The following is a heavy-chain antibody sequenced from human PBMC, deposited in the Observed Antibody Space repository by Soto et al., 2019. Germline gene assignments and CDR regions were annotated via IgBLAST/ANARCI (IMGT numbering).Heavy chain of an antibody. CDR1: GFTFSGSA. J-gene: IGHJ4*02. CDR2: IRSKANSYAT. D-gene: IGHD4-17*01. CDR3: ARVYGDYVDY. Sequence: VGSLRLSCTASGFTFSGSAMHWVRKASGKGLEWVGRIRSKANSYATAYAASFQGQVTISADKSITTAYLQWSSLKASDTAMYYCARVYGDYVDYWGQGTLVTVSS. V-gene: IGHV3-73*01.